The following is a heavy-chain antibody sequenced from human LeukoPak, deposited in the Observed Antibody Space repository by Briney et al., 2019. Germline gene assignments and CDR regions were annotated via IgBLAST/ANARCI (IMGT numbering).Heavy chain of an antibody. Sequence: SGTLSLTCAVSGGSISSSNWWSWVRQPPGKGLEWIGEIYHSGSTNYNPSLKSRVTISVDKSKNQFSLKLNSVTAADTAVYYCTGKQWLVMYYFDYWGQGTLVTVAS. CDR1: GGSISSSNW. V-gene: IGHV4-4*02. CDR2: IYHSGST. D-gene: IGHD6-19*01. CDR3: TGKQWLVMYYFDY. J-gene: IGHJ4*02.